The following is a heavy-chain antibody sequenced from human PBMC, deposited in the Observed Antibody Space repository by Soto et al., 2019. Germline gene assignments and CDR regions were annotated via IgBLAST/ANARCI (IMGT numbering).Heavy chain of an antibody. CDR3: ARNGGGTMVRGVTDDDAFDI. Sequence: QVQLQESGPGLVKPSGTLSLTCAVSGGSISSSNWWSWVRQPPGKGLEWIGEMCHSGSTNYNPSLKRRVTISVDKSKNQFSLKLSSVTAADTAVYYCARNGGGTMVRGVTDDDAFDIWGQGTMVTVSS. CDR1: GGSISSSNW. D-gene: IGHD3-10*01. J-gene: IGHJ3*02. V-gene: IGHV4-4*02. CDR2: MCHSGST.